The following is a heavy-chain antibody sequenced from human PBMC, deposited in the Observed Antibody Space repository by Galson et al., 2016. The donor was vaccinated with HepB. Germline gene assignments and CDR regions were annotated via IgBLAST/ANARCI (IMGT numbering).Heavy chain of an antibody. CDR2: ISRTSST. CDR1: GFTFSNYA. D-gene: IGHD5-24*01. J-gene: IGHJ3*02. CDR3: AQVGGPPGYNYPAPFDN. Sequence: SLRLSCAASGFTFSNYAMTWVRQPPGKGLEWVSGISRTSSTYYAESVRGRFTISRDNFRSTLTLQMNSLTAEDTALYYCAQVGGPPGYNYPAPFDNWGLGTMVTVSS. V-gene: IGHV3-23*01.